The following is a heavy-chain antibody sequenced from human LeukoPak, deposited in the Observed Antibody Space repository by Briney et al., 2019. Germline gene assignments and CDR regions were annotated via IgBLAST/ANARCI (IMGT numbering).Heavy chain of an antibody. V-gene: IGHV4-39*07. J-gene: IGHJ4*02. CDR1: GGSISSSSYY. Sequence: PSETLSLTCTVSGGSISSSSYYWGWIRQPPGKGLEWIGSIYYSGSTNYNPSLKSRVTISVDTSKNQFSLKLSSVTAADTAVYYCARGHNQYGDYVGYWGQGTLVTVSS. CDR3: ARGHNQYGDYVGY. CDR2: IYYSGST. D-gene: IGHD4-17*01.